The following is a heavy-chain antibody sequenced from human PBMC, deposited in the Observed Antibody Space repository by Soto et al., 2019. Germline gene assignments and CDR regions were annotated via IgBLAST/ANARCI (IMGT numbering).Heavy chain of an antibody. Sequence: SETLSLTCSFYGGSMTNYYFSWIRQSPRNGLEWIGFVYYNGNTNYNPSLKSRVTISVDTSTNQFSLKLSSVTAADTAVYYCARDHGSGSYRAFDIWGQGTMVTVSS. D-gene: IGHD3-10*01. CDR3: ARDHGSGSYRAFDI. CDR2: VYYNGNT. V-gene: IGHV4-59*12. J-gene: IGHJ3*02. CDR1: GGSMTNYY.